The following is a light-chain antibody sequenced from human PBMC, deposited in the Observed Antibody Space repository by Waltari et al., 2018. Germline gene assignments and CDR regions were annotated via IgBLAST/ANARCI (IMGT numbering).Light chain of an antibody. CDR3: YSSAGSNNWV. Sequence: QPALTQPPSASGSPGQSVTIPCTGTSRDVGPYVSGYQQHPGKAPQLMIYGVNKRPSGVPDRFSGSKSGNTASLTVSGLQADDEADYYCYSSAGSNNWVFGGGTKLTVL. CDR1: SRDVGPY. V-gene: IGLV2-8*01. J-gene: IGLJ3*02. CDR2: GVN.